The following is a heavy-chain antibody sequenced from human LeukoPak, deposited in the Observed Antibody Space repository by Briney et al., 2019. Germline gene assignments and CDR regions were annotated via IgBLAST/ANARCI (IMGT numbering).Heavy chain of an antibody. Sequence: ASVKVSFKASGYTFTGYYMHWVRQAPGQGLEWVGRINPNSGGTNYAQKFQGRVTMTRATSISTAYLELSRLRSDDTAVYYCARGDNWGSEAHWGQGTLVTVSS. CDR2: INPNSGGT. V-gene: IGHV1-2*06. J-gene: IGHJ4*02. CDR3: ARGDNWGSEAH. D-gene: IGHD7-27*01. CDR1: GYTFTGYY.